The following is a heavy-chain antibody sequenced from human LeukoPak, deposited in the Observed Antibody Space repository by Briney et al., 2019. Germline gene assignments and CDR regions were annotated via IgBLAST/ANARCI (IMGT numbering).Heavy chain of an antibody. V-gene: IGHV3-30*02. D-gene: IGHD3-22*01. Sequence: PGGSLRLSCAASGFTFSSYGMHWVRQAPGKGLEWVAFIRYDGSNKYYADSVKGRFTISRDNSKNTLYLQMNSLRAEDTAVYYCAKDTYYYDSSGYGFDPWGQGTLVTVSS. J-gene: IGHJ5*02. CDR1: GFTFSSYG. CDR3: AKDTYYYDSSGYGFDP. CDR2: IRYDGSNK.